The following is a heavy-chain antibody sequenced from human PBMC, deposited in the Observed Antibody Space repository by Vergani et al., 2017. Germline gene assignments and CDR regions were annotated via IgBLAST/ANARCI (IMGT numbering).Heavy chain of an antibody. CDR3: AKEGGGYCSGGTCYPEY. J-gene: IGHJ4*02. D-gene: IGHD2-15*01. Sequence: QVQLVESGGGVVQPGGSLRLSCAASGFTFNSYGMHWVRQAPGKGLEWVASIRSDESRRYYGDSMEGPFTISRDNSKNTLYLQMKSLRPEATAVYYCAKEGGGYCSGGTCYPEYWGQGTLVIVSS. V-gene: IGHV3-30*02. CDR1: GFTFNSYG. CDR2: IRSDESRR.